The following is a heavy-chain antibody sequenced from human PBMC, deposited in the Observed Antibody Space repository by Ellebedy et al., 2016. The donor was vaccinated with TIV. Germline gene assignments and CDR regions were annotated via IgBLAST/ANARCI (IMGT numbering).Heavy chain of an antibody. CDR3: ARSRDYDTPLDY. CDR1: GFTVSSNY. V-gene: IGHV3-53*01. Sequence: GESLKISCAASGFTVSSNYMSWVRQAPGKGLGWVTVIHSGGSTYYADSVKGRLTISRDNSKNTLYLQMNSLTVEDTAVYYCARSRDYDTPLDYWGQGTLVTVSS. D-gene: IGHD3-22*01. J-gene: IGHJ4*02. CDR2: IHSGGST.